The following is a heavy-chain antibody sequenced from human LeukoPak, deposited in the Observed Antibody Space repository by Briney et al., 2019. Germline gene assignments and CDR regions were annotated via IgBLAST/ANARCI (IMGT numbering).Heavy chain of an antibody. CDR1: GGTFSSYA. D-gene: IGHD3-22*01. Sequence: GASVKVSCKASGGTFSSYAISWVRQAPGQGLEWMGGIIPIFGTANYAQKFQGRVTITADKSTSTAYMELSSLRSEDTAVYYCARDKVYYYDSSGYYYQGWFDPWGQGTLVTVSS. CDR2: IIPIFGTA. V-gene: IGHV1-69*06. CDR3: ARDKVYYYDSSGYYYQGWFDP. J-gene: IGHJ5*02.